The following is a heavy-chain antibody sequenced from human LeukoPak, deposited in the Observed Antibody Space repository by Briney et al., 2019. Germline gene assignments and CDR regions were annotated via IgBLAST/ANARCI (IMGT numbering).Heavy chain of an antibody. Sequence: GGSLRLSCAASGFTFSSYGMHWVRQAPGKGLDWVAFIRYDGSNKYYADSVKGRFTISRDNSKNTLYLQMNSPRAEDTAVYYCAKDRISIFGVVKFHDAFDIWGQGTMVTVSS. V-gene: IGHV3-30*02. J-gene: IGHJ3*02. CDR3: AKDRISIFGVVKFHDAFDI. CDR2: IRYDGSNK. D-gene: IGHD3-3*01. CDR1: GFTFSSYG.